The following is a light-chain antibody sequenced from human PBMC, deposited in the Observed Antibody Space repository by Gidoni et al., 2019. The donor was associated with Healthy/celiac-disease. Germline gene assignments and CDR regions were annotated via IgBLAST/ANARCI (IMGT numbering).Light chain of an antibody. CDR2: EAS. CDR3: EKYVKLHRT. J-gene: IGKJ4*02. Sequence: DIQMTQSPSSLSASVGDRVTITCQASQDISNYLNWYQQKPGKAPKLLIYEASNLETVVPSRCSGSGCGTDFTLTISRLQTEEIATYYCEKYVKLHRTFGGGTKVEIK. CDR1: QDISNY. V-gene: IGKV1-33*01.